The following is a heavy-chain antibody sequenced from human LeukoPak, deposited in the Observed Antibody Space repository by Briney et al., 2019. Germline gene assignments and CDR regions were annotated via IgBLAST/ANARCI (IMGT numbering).Heavy chain of an antibody. D-gene: IGHD2-15*01. J-gene: IGHJ4*02. Sequence: PGGSLRLSCAASGFTFSSYGMHWVRQAPGKGLEWVAVISYDGSNKYYADSVKGRFTISRDNSKNTLYVQRNSRRGEDTAVYYCAKVPLCSGGSCYSYYFDYGGQGPLVPVSS. CDR2: ISYDGSNK. V-gene: IGHV3-30*18. CDR1: GFTFSSYG. CDR3: AKVPLCSGGSCYSYYFDY.